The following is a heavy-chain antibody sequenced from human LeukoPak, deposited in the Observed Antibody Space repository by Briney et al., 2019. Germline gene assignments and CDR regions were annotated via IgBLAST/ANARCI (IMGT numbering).Heavy chain of an antibody. CDR3: AKDIAVAGTWSY. J-gene: IGHJ4*02. Sequence: GGSLRLSCAASGFTFSSYAMSWVRQAPGKGLEWVSAISGSGGYAYYTDSVKGRFTISRDNSKNTLYLQMNSLRAEDTAVYYCAKDIAVAGTWSYWGQGTLVTVSS. V-gene: IGHV3-23*01. CDR2: ISGSGGYA. D-gene: IGHD6-19*01. CDR1: GFTFSSYA.